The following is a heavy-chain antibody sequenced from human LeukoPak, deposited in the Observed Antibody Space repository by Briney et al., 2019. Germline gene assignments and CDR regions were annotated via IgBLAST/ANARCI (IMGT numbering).Heavy chain of an antibody. CDR2: INHSGST. CDR1: GGSFSGYY. CDR3: ARGGIAAAAGVYYYYYMDV. J-gene: IGHJ6*03. V-gene: IGHV4-34*01. D-gene: IGHD6-13*01. Sequence: PSETLSLTCAVYGGSFSGYYWSWIRQPPGKGLEWNGEINHSGSTNDNPSLNSRIIISVETSKNQFSLKLSSVTAADTAVYYGARGGIAAAAGVYYYYYMDVWGKGTTVTVSS.